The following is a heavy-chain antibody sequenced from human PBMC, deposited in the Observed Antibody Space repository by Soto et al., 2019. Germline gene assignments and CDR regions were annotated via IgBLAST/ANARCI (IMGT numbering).Heavy chain of an antibody. CDR1: GYTFTSYG. D-gene: IGHD4-17*01. V-gene: IGHV1-18*01. Sequence: ASVKVSCKASGYTFTSYGISWVRQAPGQGLEWMGWISAYNGNTNYAQKLQGRVTMTTDTSTSTAYMELRSLRSDDTAVYYCARDSPDGDYVRRFDYWGQGTLVTVSS. CDR3: ARDSPDGDYVRRFDY. J-gene: IGHJ4*02. CDR2: ISAYNGNT.